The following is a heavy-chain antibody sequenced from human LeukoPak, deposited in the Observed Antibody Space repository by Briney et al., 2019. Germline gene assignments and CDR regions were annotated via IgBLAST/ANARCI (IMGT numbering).Heavy chain of an antibody. CDR1: GYTFTSYG. D-gene: IGHD4-17*01. J-gene: IGHJ4*02. Sequence: GASVKVSCKASGYTFTSYGISWVQQAPGQGLEWMGWISAYNGNTNYAQKLQGRVTMTTDTSTSTAYMELRSLRSDDTAVYYCARAQNHRTVTTLDFDYWGQGTLVTVSS. CDR2: ISAYNGNT. V-gene: IGHV1-18*01. CDR3: ARAQNHRTVTTLDFDY.